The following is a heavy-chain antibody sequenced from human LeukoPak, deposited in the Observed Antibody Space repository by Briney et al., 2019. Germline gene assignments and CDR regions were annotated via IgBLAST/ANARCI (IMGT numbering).Heavy chain of an antibody. D-gene: IGHD3-10*01. CDR3: ARDREWFGELQNWFDP. Sequence: SVTVSCKASVGTFSSYAISWVRQAPGQGLEWMGGIIPIFGTANYAQKFQGRVTITTDESTSTAYMELSSLRSEDTAVYYCARDREWFGELQNWFDPWGQGTLVTVSS. J-gene: IGHJ5*02. CDR2: IIPIFGTA. CDR1: VGTFSSYA. V-gene: IGHV1-69*05.